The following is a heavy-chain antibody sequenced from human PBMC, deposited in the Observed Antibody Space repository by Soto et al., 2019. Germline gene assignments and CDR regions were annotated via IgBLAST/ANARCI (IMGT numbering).Heavy chain of an antibody. CDR3: ARDLESSGWYGYYYYYGMDV. V-gene: IGHV3-30-3*01. CDR1: GFTFSSYA. D-gene: IGHD6-19*01. J-gene: IGHJ6*02. CDR2: ISYDGSNK. Sequence: GGSLRLSCAASGFTFSSYAMHWVRQAPGKGLDWVAVISYDGSNKYYADSVKGRFTISRDNSKNTLYLQMNSLRAEDTAVYYCARDLESSGWYGYYYYYGMDVWGQGTTVTVSS.